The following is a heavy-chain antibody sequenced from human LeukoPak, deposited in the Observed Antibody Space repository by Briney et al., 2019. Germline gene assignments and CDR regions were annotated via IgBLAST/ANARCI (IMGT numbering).Heavy chain of an antibody. CDR1: GFIVSANY. V-gene: IGHV3-53*01. Sequence: GGSLRLSCAASGFIVSANYMNWVRQAPGKGLEWVSVIYSGGSTYYADSVKGRFTISRDNSKNALYLQMNSLRAEDTAVYYCASTTHSSSWYGVFSFDYWGQGTLVTVSS. CDR3: ASTTHSSSWYGVFSFDY. J-gene: IGHJ4*02. CDR2: IYSGGST. D-gene: IGHD6-13*01.